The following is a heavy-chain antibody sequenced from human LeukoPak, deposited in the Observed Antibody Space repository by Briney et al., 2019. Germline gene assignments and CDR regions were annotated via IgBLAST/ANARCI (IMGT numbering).Heavy chain of an antibody. D-gene: IGHD3-22*01. Sequence: SETLSLTCTVSGGSISSYYWSWIRQPAGKGLEWIGYIYYSGSTNYNPSLKSRVTISVDTSKNQFSLKLSPVTAADTAVYYCARGRYDSSGFAEYFQHWGQGTLVTVSS. CDR3: ARGRYDSSGFAEYFQH. CDR1: GGSISSYY. CDR2: IYYSGST. V-gene: IGHV4-59*01. J-gene: IGHJ1*01.